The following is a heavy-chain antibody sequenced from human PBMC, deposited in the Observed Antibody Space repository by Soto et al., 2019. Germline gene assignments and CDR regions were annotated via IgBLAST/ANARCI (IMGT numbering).Heavy chain of an antibody. Sequence: QVQLVQSGAEVKKPGSSVKVSCKASGGTFSSYAISWVRQAPGQGLEWMGGIIPIFGTANYAQKFQGRVTITADESTSTAYMELSSLRSEDTAVYYCARDCYDDVWGSYRNQNYYYYGMDVWGQGTTVTVSS. CDR2: IIPIFGTA. J-gene: IGHJ6*02. D-gene: IGHD3-16*02. CDR1: GGTFSSYA. CDR3: ARDCYDDVWGSYRNQNYYYYGMDV. V-gene: IGHV1-69*01.